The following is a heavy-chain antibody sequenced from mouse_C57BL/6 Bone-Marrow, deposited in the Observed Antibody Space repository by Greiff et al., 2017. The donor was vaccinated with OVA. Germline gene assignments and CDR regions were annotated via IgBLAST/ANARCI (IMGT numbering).Heavy chain of an antibody. D-gene: IGHD2-3*01. J-gene: IGHJ4*01. CDR3: ARETYDGMDY. Sequence: EVQLQQSGPGLVKPSQSLSLTCSVTGYSITSGYYWNWIRQFPGNKLEWMGYISYDGSNNYNPSLKNRISITRDTSKNQFFLKLNSVTTEDTATYYCARETYDGMDYWGQGTSVTVSS. V-gene: IGHV3-6*01. CDR2: ISYDGSN. CDR1: GYSITSGYY.